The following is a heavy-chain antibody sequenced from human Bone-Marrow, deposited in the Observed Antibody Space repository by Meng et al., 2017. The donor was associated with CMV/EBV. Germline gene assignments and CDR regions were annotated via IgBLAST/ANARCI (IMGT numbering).Heavy chain of an antibody. Sequence: GGSLRLSCAASGFTFSSYAMSWVRQAPGKGLEWVSAIIGSGGSTYYADSVKGRFTISRDNSKNTRYLQMNSLRAEDTAVYCCAKVEKGTIFGVVMTKHYGMDVWGQGTTVTVSS. J-gene: IGHJ6*02. CDR2: IIGSGGST. V-gene: IGHV3-23*01. D-gene: IGHD3-3*01. CDR3: AKVEKGTIFGVVMTKHYGMDV. CDR1: GFTFSSYA.